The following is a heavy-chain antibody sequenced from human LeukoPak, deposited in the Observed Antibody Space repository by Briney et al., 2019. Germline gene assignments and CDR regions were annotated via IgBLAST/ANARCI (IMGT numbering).Heavy chain of an antibody. Sequence: SVKVSCKASGVTFSSYAISWVRQAPGQGLEWMGGIIPIFGTANYAQKFQGRVTITADKSTSTAYMELSSLRSEDTAVYYCASHDHCSSTSCTYFDYWGQGTPVTVSS. J-gene: IGHJ4*02. CDR1: GVTFSSYA. CDR2: IIPIFGTA. CDR3: ASHDHCSSTSCTYFDY. D-gene: IGHD2-2*01. V-gene: IGHV1-69*06.